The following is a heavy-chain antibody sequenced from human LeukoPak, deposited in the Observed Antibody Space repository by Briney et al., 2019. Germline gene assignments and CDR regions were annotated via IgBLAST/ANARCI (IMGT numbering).Heavy chain of an antibody. J-gene: IGHJ4*02. Sequence: GGSLRLSCAASGFTFSSYWMSWVRQAPGKGLEWVANIKQDGSEKYYVDSVKGRFTISRDNAKNSLYLQMNSLRTEDTAVYYCATRRVITIFGVVINVGIFDYWGQGTLVTVSS. CDR2: IKQDGSEK. CDR1: GFTFSSYW. D-gene: IGHD3-3*01. CDR3: ATRRVITIFGVVINVGIFDY. V-gene: IGHV3-7*01.